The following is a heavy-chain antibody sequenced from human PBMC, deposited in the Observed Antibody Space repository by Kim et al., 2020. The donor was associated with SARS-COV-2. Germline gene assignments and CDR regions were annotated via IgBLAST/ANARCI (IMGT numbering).Heavy chain of an antibody. J-gene: IGHJ6*03. CDR3: ARDGGLNYGGNSNYYYYYMDV. CDR1: GYTFTSYD. Sequence: ASVKVSCKASGYTFTSYDINWVRQATGQGLEWMGWMNPNSGNTGYAQKFQGRVTMTRNTSISTAYMELSSLRSEDTAVYYCARDGGLNYGGNSNYYYYYMDVWGKGTTVTVSS. V-gene: IGHV1-8*01. CDR2: MNPNSGNT. D-gene: IGHD4-17*01.